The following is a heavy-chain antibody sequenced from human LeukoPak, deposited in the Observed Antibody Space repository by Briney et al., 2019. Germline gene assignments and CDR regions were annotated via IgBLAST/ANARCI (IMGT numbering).Heavy chain of an antibody. Sequence: GGSLRLSCAASGFTFSSFAMTWVRQAPGKGLEWVSSISLSSGSRNYADSVKGRFTISRDNAKNTLYLQMNSLRAEDTAVYYCAADITMIVVVTSDYWGQGTLVTVSS. CDR3: AADITMIVVVTSDY. D-gene: IGHD3-22*01. V-gene: IGHV3-23*01. CDR2: ISLSSGSR. J-gene: IGHJ4*02. CDR1: GFTFSSFA.